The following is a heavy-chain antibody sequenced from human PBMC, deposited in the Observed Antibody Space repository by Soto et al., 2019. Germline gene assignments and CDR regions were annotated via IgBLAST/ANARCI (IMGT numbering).Heavy chain of an antibody. CDR3: ARGQGYYFDY. V-gene: IGHV2-70*04. Sequence: GSGPTLVNPTQTLTLTCTFSGFSLTTGGVRVSWVRQPPGKALEWLARIDWDDDKFYNASLKTRLTISRDTSKNQVVFTMTNMDPVDTATYYCARGQGYYFDYWGQGSPVTVSS. J-gene: IGHJ4*02. CDR2: IDWDDDK. CDR1: GFSLTTGGVR.